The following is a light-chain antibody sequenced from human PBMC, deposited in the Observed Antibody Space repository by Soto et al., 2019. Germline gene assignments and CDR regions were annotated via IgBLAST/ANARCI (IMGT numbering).Light chain of an antibody. Sequence: IQLTQSPSSLYASGGDRVTITCRASQGISSYLAWYQQKPGKDPRLLIYAASTLQTGVPSRFSGSXXXXXXTLTXSSLPPLDFGTAYFQQLNSYPLTFGGGTKVAIK. CDR1: QGISSY. CDR2: AAS. V-gene: IGKV1-9*01. J-gene: IGKJ4*01. CDR3: QQLNSYPLT.